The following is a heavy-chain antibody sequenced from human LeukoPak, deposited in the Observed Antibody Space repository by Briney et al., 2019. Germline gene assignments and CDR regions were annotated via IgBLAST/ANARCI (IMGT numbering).Heavy chain of an antibody. CDR1: GGSISRGGYY. J-gene: IGHJ3*02. D-gene: IGHD4-17*01. V-gene: IGHV4-31*03. CDR2: IYYSGST. Sequence: SQTLSLTCTVSGGSISRGGYYWRWIRQHPGKGLEWIGYIYYSGSTYYNPSLKSRVTISVDTSKNQFSLKLSSVTAADTAVYYCARDLVSGYGDYALRGMAFAIWGQGTMVTVSS. CDR3: ARDLVSGYGDYALRGMAFAI.